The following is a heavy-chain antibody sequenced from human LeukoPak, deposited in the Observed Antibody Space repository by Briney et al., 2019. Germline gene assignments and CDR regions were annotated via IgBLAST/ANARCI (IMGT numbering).Heavy chain of an antibody. V-gene: IGHV3-48*01. J-gene: IGHJ4*02. CDR2: ISSSSSTI. CDR3: AREYSSGWYGY. CDR1: GFTFSSYS. D-gene: IGHD6-19*01. Sequence: GGSLRLXCAASGFTFSSYSMNWVRQAPGKGLEWVSYISSSSSTIYYADSVKGRFTISRDNAKNSLYLQMNSLRAEDTAVYYCAREYSSGWYGYWGQGTLVTVSS.